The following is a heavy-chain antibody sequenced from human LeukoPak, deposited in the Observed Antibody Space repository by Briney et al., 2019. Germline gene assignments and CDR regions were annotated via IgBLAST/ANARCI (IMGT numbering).Heavy chain of an antibody. J-gene: IGHJ4*02. Sequence: GGSLRLSCAASGFTFSSYWMHWVRQAPGKGPLWVSRINTDGRSASYPGSVKGRFTVSRDNAKNTLFLQMNSLRTEDTAIYYCVRDVWGDRDGFFDNWGQGTLVTVSS. D-gene: IGHD5-24*01. V-gene: IGHV3-74*01. CDR3: VRDVWGDRDGFFDN. CDR2: INTDGRSA. CDR1: GFTFSSYW.